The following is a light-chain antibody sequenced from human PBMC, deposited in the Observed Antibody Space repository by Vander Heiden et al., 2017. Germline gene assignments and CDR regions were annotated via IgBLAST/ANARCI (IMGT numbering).Light chain of an antibody. Sequence: DIVMTPSPDYLPVSLGERATINCKTSQSVLSSSNNKNYLAWYQQIPGQPPKLLINWASTREAGVPDRFSGSGSGTDFTLTISSLQAEDVAVYYCQQSSTAPLTFGGGTKVEIK. V-gene: IGKV4-1*01. CDR3: QQSSTAPLT. CDR1: QSVLSSSNNKNY. J-gene: IGKJ4*01. CDR2: WAS.